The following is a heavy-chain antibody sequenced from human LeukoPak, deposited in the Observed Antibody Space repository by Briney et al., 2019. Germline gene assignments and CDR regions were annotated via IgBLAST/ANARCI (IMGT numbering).Heavy chain of an antibody. CDR3: ARQVTQYYDFWSGYTPFGGGPNWFDP. J-gene: IGHJ5*02. Sequence: SETLSLTCTVSGGSISSYYWSWIRQPPGKGLEWIGYIYTSGSTNYNPSLKRRVTISVDTSKNQFSLQLSSVTAADTAVYYCARQVTQYYDFWSGYTPFGGGPNWFDPWGQGTLVTVSS. D-gene: IGHD3-3*01. CDR1: GGSISSYY. V-gene: IGHV4-4*09. CDR2: IYTSGST.